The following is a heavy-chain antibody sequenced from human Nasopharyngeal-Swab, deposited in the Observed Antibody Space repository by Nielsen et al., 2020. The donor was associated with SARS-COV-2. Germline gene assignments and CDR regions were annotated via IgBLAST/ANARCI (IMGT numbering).Heavy chain of an antibody. CDR3: AREWGSSGWY. V-gene: IGHV7-4-1*02. CDR2: INTNTGNP. D-gene: IGHD3-22*01. J-gene: IGHJ4*02. CDR1: GYTLTSYG. Sequence: SVKVSCKASGYTLTSYGISWVRQAPGQGLEWMGWINTNTGNPTYAQGFTGRFVFSLDTSVSTAYLQISSLKAEDTAVYYCAREWGSSGWYWGQGTLVTVSS.